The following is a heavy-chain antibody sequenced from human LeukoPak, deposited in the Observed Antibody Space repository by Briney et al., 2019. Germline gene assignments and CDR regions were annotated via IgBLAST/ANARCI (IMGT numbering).Heavy chain of an antibody. J-gene: IGHJ3*02. CDR3: ARESLMITFGGVIAPDAFDI. D-gene: IGHD3-16*02. Sequence: ASVKVSCKASGYTFTGYYMHWVRQAPGQGLEWMGWINPNSGGTNYVQKFQGWVTMTRDTSISTAYMELSRLRSDDTAVYYCARESLMITFGGVIAPDAFDIWGQGTMVTVSS. CDR1: GYTFTGYY. CDR2: INPNSGGT. V-gene: IGHV1-2*04.